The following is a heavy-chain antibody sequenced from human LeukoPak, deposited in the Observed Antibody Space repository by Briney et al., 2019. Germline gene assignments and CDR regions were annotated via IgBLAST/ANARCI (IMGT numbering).Heavy chain of an antibody. V-gene: IGHV3-48*03. CDR2: ISSSGSTI. CDR3: ARDRGSYYVFGYYMDV. J-gene: IGHJ6*03. CDR1: GFTFDDYA. Sequence: PGGSLRLSCAASGFTFDDYAMHWVRQAPGKGLEWVSYISSSGSTIYYADSVKGRFTISRDNAKNSLYLQMNSLRAEDTAVYYCARDRGSYYVFGYYMDVWGKGTTVTISS. D-gene: IGHD1-26*01.